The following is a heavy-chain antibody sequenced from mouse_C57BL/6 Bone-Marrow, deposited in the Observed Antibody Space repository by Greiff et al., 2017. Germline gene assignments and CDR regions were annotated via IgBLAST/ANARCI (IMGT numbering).Heavy chain of an antibody. CDR3: ARLLRFYYARDY. Sequence: QVQLQQPGAELVKPGASVKLSCKASGYTFTSYWMHWVKQRPGQGLEWIGMIHPNSGSTNYNEKFKSKATLTVDKSSSTAYMQLSRLTSEDSAVYYCARLLRFYYARDYWGQGTSVTVSS. CDR1: GYTFTSYW. D-gene: IGHD2-12*01. V-gene: IGHV1-64*01. J-gene: IGHJ4*01. CDR2: IHPNSGST.